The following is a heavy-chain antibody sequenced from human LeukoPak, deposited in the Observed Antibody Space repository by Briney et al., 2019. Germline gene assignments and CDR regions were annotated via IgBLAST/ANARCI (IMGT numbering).Heavy chain of an antibody. CDR3: ARGTSRSWYGPFDD. CDR2: IYCSGST. J-gene: IGHJ4*02. Sequence: PSETLSLTCTVSYGSISSYYWSWIRQPPGAGLEWIGYIYCSGSTNYNPTLKNRVTISVDTSKNQFSLKLSSVTAADTAVYYCARGTSRSWYGPFDDWGQGTLVTVSS. V-gene: IGHV4-59*08. D-gene: IGHD6-13*01. CDR1: YGSISSYY.